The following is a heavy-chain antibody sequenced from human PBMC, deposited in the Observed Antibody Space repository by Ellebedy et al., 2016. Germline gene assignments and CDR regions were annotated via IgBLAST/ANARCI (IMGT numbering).Heavy chain of an antibody. V-gene: IGHV1-69*13. CDR1: GGTFSSYA. D-gene: IGHD3-10*01. CDR2: IIPIFGTA. J-gene: IGHJ6*02. CDR3: ATVGLWFGEGNYYGMDV. Sequence: SVKVSCXASGGTFSSYAISWVRQAPGQGLEWMGRIIPIFGTANYAQKFQGRVTITADESTSTAYMELSSLRSEDTAVYYCATVGLWFGEGNYYGMDVWGQGTTVTVSS.